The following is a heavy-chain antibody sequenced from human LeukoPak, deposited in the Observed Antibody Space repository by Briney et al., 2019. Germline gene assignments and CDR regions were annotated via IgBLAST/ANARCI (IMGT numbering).Heavy chain of an antibody. CDR1: GGSISNFY. J-gene: IGHJ4*02. V-gene: IGHV4-4*07. Sequence: SETLSLTCTVSGGSISNFYWSWIRQPAGKGLEWIGRIYTSGSTNYNPSLKSRVTMSVDTSKNQFSLKLSSVTAADTAVYYCARDRYSSSWYDYWGQGTLVTVSS. CDR3: ARDRYSSSWYDY. CDR2: IYTSGST. D-gene: IGHD6-13*01.